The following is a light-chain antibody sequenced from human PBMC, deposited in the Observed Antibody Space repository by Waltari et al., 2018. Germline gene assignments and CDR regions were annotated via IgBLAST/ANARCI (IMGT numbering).Light chain of an antibody. CDR2: NVS. Sequence: QSALTQPRSLSGSPSQSVTISCTGPRSYGGGYNHVSWYQQSPGRAPKVVIYNVSKRPSGVPDRFSGSKSGNTASLTISGLQAEDEADYYCCSYAGNYLRVFGGGTRLTVL. V-gene: IGLV2-11*01. CDR3: CSYAGNYLRV. CDR1: RSYGGGYNH. J-gene: IGLJ3*02.